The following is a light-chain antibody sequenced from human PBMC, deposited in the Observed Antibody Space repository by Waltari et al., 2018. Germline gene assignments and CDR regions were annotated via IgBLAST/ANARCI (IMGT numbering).Light chain of an antibody. V-gene: IGKV1-9*01. CDR1: PDISSY. CDR3: QQLLSYPLT. CDR2: AAS. J-gene: IGKJ4*01. Sequence: DIQLTQSPSFLSTSVGDRVPITCRANPDISSYLAWYQQKPGKAPKLLISAASTLQSAVPSRFSGSGSGTEFTLTISSLQSEDIATYYCQQLLSYPLTFGGGTKVEIK.